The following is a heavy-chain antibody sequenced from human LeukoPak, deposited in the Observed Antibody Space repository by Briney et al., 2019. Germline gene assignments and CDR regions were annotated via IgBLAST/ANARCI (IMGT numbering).Heavy chain of an antibody. D-gene: IGHD1-26*01. CDR1: GGSFSGYX. CDR2: XNHSGST. CDR3: ARSPLDSGSYPPLDAFDI. J-gene: IGHJ3*02. Sequence: SETLSLTCAVYGGSFSGYXWSWIRQPXXXXXXXXXEXNHSGSTNYNPSLKSRVTISVDTSKNQFSLKLSSVTAADTAVYYCARSPLDSGSYPPLDAFDIWGQGTMVTVSS. V-gene: IGHV4-34*01.